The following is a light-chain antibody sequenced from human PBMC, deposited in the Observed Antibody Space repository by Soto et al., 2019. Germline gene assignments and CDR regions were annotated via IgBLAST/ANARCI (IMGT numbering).Light chain of an antibody. CDR3: QQSYSTPPWT. CDR1: QTILSY. J-gene: IGKJ1*01. V-gene: IGKV1-39*01. CDR2: AAS. Sequence: DIQMTQSPFSLSASVGDRVTITCRASQTILSYLNWYQQKPGKAPKLLIYAASNLQSGVPSRFSGSGSGTDFTLTISSLQPEDFATYFCQQSYSTPPWTFGQGTKVDIK.